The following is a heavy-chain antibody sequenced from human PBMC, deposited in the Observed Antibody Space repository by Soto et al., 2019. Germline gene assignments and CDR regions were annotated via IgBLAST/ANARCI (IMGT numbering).Heavy chain of an antibody. J-gene: IGHJ6*02. D-gene: IGHD3-16*02. CDR2: INPSGGST. V-gene: IGHV1-46*01. CDR3: ARDRYDYVWGSYRRLVYYGMDV. Sequence: ASVKVSCKVSGYTFTSYYMHWVRQAPGQGLEWMGIINPSGGSTSYAQKFQGRVTMTRDTSTSTVYMELSSLRSEDTAVYYCARDRYDYVWGSYRRLVYYGMDVWGQ. CDR1: GYTFTSYY.